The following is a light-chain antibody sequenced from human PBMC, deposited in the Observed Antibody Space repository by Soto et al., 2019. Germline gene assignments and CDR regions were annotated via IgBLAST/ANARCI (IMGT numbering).Light chain of an antibody. CDR3: QHYNSYSPT. V-gene: IGKV1-5*01. J-gene: IGKJ1*01. CDR2: DAS. Sequence: DIQMTQSPSTLSASVGDRVTITCRASQSVSNWLAWYQQKPGKAPKLLIYDASSLESGVPSRFSGGGSGTEFTLTLSSLQPDDFATYDCQHYNSYSPTFGQGTKVEIK. CDR1: QSVSNW.